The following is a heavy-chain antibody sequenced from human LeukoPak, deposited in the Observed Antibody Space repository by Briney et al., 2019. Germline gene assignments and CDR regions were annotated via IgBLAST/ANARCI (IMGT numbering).Heavy chain of an antibody. V-gene: IGHV4-34*01. J-gene: IGHJ4*02. D-gene: IGHD2-2*01. CDR1: GWSFSGYY. CDR3: ARAGCSSTSCYLSDY. CDR2: INHSGST. Sequence: SETLSLTCGVYGWSFSGYYWSWIRQPPGKGLDWIGEINHSGSTNYNPSLKSRVTISVDTSKNQFCLKLSSLTAADTAVYYCARAGCSSTSCYLSDYWGQGTLVTVSS.